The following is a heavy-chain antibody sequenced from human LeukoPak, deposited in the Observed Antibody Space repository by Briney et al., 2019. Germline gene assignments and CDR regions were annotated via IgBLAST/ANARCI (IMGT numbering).Heavy chain of an antibody. J-gene: IGHJ4*02. CDR3: ARSYYDILTGDHDDY. CDR1: GFTSSSYS. V-gene: IGHV3-21*01. CDR2: ISSSSSYI. D-gene: IGHD3-9*01. Sequence: GGSLRLSCAASGFTSSSYSMNWVRQAPGKGLEWVSSISSSSSYIYYADSVKGRFTISRDNAKNSLYLQMNSLRAEDTAVYYCARSYYDILTGDHDDYWGQGTLVTVSS.